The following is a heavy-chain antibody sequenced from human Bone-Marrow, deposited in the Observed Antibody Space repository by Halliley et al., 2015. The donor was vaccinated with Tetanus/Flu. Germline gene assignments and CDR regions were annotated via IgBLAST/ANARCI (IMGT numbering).Heavy chain of an antibody. J-gene: IGHJ4*02. CDR2: ISSSSNYI. Sequence: GLEWVASISSSSNYIYYADSVKGRFTISRDNAKTSVFLQVNGLRVGDTAVYYCARVAGYFDYWGQGTLVTVSS. V-gene: IGHV3-21*01. CDR3: ARVAGYFDY.